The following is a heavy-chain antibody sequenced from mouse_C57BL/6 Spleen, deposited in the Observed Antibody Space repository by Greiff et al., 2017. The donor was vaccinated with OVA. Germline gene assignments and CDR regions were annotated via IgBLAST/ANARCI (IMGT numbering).Heavy chain of an antibody. CDR3: TTVITTVVDFDY. V-gene: IGHV1-15*01. D-gene: IGHD1-1*01. CDR2: IDPETGGT. CDR1: GYTFTDYE. J-gene: IGHJ2*01. Sequence: VQLQQSGAELVRPGASVTLSCKASGYTFTDYEMHWVKQTPVHGLEWIGAIDPETGGTAYNQKFKGKAILTADKSSSTAYMELRSLTSEDSAVYYCTTVITTVVDFDYWGQGTTLTVSS.